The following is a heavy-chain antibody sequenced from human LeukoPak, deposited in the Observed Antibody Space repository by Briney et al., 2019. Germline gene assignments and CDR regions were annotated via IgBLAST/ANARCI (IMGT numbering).Heavy chain of an antibody. Sequence: SETLSLTCTVSGGSISSGGYYWSWIRQHPGKGLEWNGYIYYSGSTYYNPSLKSRVTISVDTSKNQFSLKLSSVTAADTAVYYCARTCITMVRGVYGYFDYWGQGTLVSVSS. J-gene: IGHJ4*02. V-gene: IGHV4-31*03. CDR3: ARTCITMVRGVYGYFDY. CDR2: IYYSGST. CDR1: GGSISSGGYY. D-gene: IGHD3-10*01.